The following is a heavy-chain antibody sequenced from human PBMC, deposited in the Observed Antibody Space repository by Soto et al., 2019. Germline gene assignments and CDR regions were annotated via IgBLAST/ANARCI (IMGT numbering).Heavy chain of an antibody. CDR2: ISWNSGSI. CDR1: GFTFNDHS. V-gene: IGHV3-9*01. CDR3: AKDAPKFGDYVPWYFES. J-gene: IGHJ4*02. Sequence: EVQLVESGGGLVQPGRSLRLSCAASGFTFNDHSMHWVRQAPGKGLEWVSGISWNSGSIGYADSVKGRFTISRDNAKNSLFLQMNSLRPEDSAFYYCAKDAPKFGDYVPWYFESWGQGTLVTVSS. D-gene: IGHD4-17*01.